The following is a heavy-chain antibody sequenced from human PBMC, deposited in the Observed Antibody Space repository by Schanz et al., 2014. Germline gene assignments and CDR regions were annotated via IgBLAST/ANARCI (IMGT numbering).Heavy chain of an antibody. V-gene: IGHV4-4*07. CDR1: GDSMKSHY. CDR3: ARVSRGGVFDF. D-gene: IGHD3-3*01. J-gene: IGHJ4*02. CDR2: IFTGGSS. Sequence: QVQLRESGPRLVKPSETLSLNCTVSGDSMKSHYWTWIRQPAGQGLEWVGRIFTGGSSDYNRSLKSRIPRSIDTSKKYLSLNLNSVTAADTAFYFCARVSRGGVFDFWGPGILVTVSS.